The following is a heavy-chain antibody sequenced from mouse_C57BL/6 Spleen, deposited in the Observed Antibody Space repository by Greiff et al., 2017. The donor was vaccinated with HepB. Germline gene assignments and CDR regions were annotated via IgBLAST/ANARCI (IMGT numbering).Heavy chain of an antibody. J-gene: IGHJ1*03. D-gene: IGHD1-1*01. CDR3: ARRRITTVVATRYWYFDV. V-gene: IGHV1-39*01. Sequence: EVQLQQSGPELVKPGASVKISCKASGYSFTDYNMNWVKQSNGKSLEWIGVINPNYGTTSYNQKFKGKATLTVDQSSSTAYMQLNSLTSEDSAVYYCARRRITTVVATRYWYFDVWGTGTTVTVSS. CDR2: INPNYGTT. CDR1: GYSFTDYN.